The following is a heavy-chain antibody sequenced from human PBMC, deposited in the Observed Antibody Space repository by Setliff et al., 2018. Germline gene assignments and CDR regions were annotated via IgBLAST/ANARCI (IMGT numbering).Heavy chain of an antibody. V-gene: IGHV1-69*05. D-gene: IGHD6-19*01. CDR2: IMPIFGTI. J-gene: IGHJ4*02. Sequence: SVKVSCKASGGTFSTYGITWVRQAPGQGLEWVGGIMPIFGTINYAQKFQGRVTITTDESTSTAYMELSSLRSDDTAVYYCARSPPNRGSGSGWYGDFWGQGTLVTVSS. CDR1: GGTFSTYG. CDR3: ARSPPNRGSGSGWYGDF.